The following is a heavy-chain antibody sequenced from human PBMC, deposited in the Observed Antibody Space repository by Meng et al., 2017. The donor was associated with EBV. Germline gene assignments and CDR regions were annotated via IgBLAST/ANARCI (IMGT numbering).Heavy chain of an antibody. V-gene: IGHV1-69*01. CDR3: ASESGRGFTPDY. J-gene: IGHJ4*02. CDR2: LIPMYGGP. Sequence: QYGAEVRKHGSTVEVSYRPSGGTFRSDVVRWVKLAAGAGMAWMGVLIPMYGGPHYAKKFKDRCNIIADESTSKNSMELNNLRFEETAMYYCASESGRGFTPDYWGQGTLVTVSS. D-gene: IGHD3-10*01. CDR1: GGTFRSDV.